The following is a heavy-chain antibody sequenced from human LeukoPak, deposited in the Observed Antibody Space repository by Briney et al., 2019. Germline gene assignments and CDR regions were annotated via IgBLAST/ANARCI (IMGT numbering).Heavy chain of an antibody. CDR1: GFTFSIYA. CDR2: ISDSGGST. CDR3: AKGRSAVAGSLDY. Sequence: PGGSLRLSCAASGFTFSIYAMSWVRQAPGKGLEWVSAISDSGGSTYYAASVKGRFTISRDNSKNTLYLQMNSLRAEDTAVYYCAKGRSAVAGSLDYWGQGTLVTVSS. J-gene: IGHJ4*02. D-gene: IGHD6-19*01. V-gene: IGHV3-23*01.